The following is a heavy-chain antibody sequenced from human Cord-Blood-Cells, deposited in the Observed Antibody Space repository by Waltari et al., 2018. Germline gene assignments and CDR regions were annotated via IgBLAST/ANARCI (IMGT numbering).Heavy chain of an antibody. CDR2: IDSGGST. CDR1: GFTVSSNY. Sequence: EVQLVESGGGLIQPGGSLRLSCAASGFTVSSNYMSWVRQAPGKGLEWVSVIDSGGSTYYADSVKGRFTISRDNSKNTLYLQMNSLRAEDTAVYYCARATRTMAEFDYWGQGTLVTVSS. J-gene: IGHJ4*02. CDR3: ARATRTMAEFDY. D-gene: IGHD3-10*01. V-gene: IGHV3-53*01.